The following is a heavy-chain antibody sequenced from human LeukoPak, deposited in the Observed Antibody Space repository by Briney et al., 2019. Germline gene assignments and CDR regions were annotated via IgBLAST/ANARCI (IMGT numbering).Heavy chain of an antibody. CDR1: GYTFTGYY. Sequence: ASVKVSCKASGYTFTGYYMHWVRQAPGQGLEWMGRINPNSGGANYAQKFQGRITMTRATSISTAYMELSRLRSDDTAVYYCARDFCGGDCYSRSTYMDVWGKGTTVTVSS. CDR3: ARDFCGGDCYSRSTYMDV. J-gene: IGHJ6*04. V-gene: IGHV1-2*06. D-gene: IGHD2-21*02. CDR2: INPNSGGA.